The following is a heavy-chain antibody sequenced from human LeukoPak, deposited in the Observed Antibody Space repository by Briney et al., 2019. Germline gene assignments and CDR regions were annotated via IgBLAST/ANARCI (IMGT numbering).Heavy chain of an antibody. V-gene: IGHV3-33*01. Sequence: PGGSLRLSCAASGFTFSSYGMHWVRQAPGKGLEWVAVIWYDGSNKYYADSVKGRFTISRDNSKNTLYLQMNSLRAEDTAVYYCARGVMVYDYVWGSYRDAPDYWGQGTLVTVSS. CDR2: IWYDGSNK. D-gene: IGHD3-16*02. CDR3: ARGVMVYDYVWGSYRDAPDY. J-gene: IGHJ4*02. CDR1: GFTFSSYG.